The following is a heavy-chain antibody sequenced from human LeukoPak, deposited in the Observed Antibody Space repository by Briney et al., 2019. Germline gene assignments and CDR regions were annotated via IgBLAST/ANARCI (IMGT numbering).Heavy chain of an antibody. CDR1: GGSVSSYEYY. J-gene: IGHJ4*02. Sequence: PSETLSLTCTVSGGSVSSYEYYWGWTRQPPGKGLEWIGNTYYSGSTYYNPSLKSRLTMSVDTSKNQFSLKMSSETAADTAVYYCARLSKGRYFDYIFDHWGQGALVTVSS. D-gene: IGHD3-9*01. CDR3: ARLSKGRYFDYIFDH. V-gene: IGHV4-39*01. CDR2: TYYSGST.